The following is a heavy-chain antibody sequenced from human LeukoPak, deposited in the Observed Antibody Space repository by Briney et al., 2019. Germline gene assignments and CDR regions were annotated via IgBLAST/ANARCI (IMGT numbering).Heavy chain of an antibody. CDR3: ASGIRERGFGY. J-gene: IGHJ4*02. CDR2: ISPTGGAI. D-gene: IGHD1-1*01. Sequence: PGGSLRLSCAASGFTFSSSAMNWVRQAPGRGLEWVSSISPTGGAIFYADSLRGRFTISRDNAKNSLYLQMNSLRAEDTALYFCASGIRERGFGYWGQGPLVTVS. V-gene: IGHV3-21*01. CDR1: GFTFSSSA.